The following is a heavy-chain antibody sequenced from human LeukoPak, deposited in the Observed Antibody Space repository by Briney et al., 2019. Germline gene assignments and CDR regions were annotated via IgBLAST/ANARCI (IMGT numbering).Heavy chain of an antibody. J-gene: IGHJ4*02. Sequence: PGGSLRLSCAASGFTFSSYAMSWVRQAPGKGLEWVSGISGSGGSTYYADSVKGRFTISRDNSKNTLYLQMNSLRAEDTAVYYCARDFWNCGGDCYAHPPERTMYYFDYWGQGTLVTVSS. CDR1: GFTFSSYA. CDR2: ISGSGGST. D-gene: IGHD2-21*01. V-gene: IGHV3-23*01. CDR3: ARDFWNCGGDCYAHPPERTMYYFDY.